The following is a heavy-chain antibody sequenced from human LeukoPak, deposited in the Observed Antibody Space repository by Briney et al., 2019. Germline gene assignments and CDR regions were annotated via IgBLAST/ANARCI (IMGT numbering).Heavy chain of an antibody. V-gene: IGHV4-59*08. CDR1: GGSISSYY. CDR3: ARRALSPYGMDV. Sequence: SETLSLTCTVSGGSISSYYWSWIRQPPEKGLEWIGYIYYSGSTNYNPSLKSRVTISVDTSKNQFSLKLSSVTAADTAVYYCARRALSPYGMDVWGQGTTVTVSS. J-gene: IGHJ6*02. CDR2: IYYSGST.